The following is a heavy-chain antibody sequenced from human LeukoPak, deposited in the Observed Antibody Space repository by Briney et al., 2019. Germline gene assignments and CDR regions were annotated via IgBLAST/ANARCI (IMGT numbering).Heavy chain of an antibody. J-gene: IGHJ1*01. CDR1: GGSLSSYY. CDR2: IYTIGST. D-gene: IGHD3-22*01. V-gene: IGHV4-4*07. Sequence: SETLSLTCTVSGGSLSSYYWSWIRQPAGKGLEWIWRIYTIGSTNYNTSLTSRVTMSVYTSKNQFSLKLSSVTAADTAVYYCARGGYYYDSSGGRDFQHWGQGTLVTVSS. CDR3: ARGGYYYDSSGGRDFQH.